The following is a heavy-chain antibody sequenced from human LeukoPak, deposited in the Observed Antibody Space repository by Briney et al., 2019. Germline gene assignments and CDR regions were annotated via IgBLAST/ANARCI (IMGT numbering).Heavy chain of an antibody. D-gene: IGHD4-17*01. CDR1: GYTFTSYY. J-gene: IGHJ3*02. CDR2: INPSGGST. V-gene: IGHV1-46*04. Sequence: ASVKVSCKASGYTFTSYYMHWVRQAPGQGLEWMGIINPSGGSTSYAQKLQGRVTMTRDMSTSTVYMELSSLRSEDTAVYYCAREGGIALRAFDIWGQGTMVTVSS. CDR3: AREGGIALRAFDI.